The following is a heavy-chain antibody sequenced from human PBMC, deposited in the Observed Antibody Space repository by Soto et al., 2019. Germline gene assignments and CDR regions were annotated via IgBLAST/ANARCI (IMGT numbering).Heavy chain of an antibody. CDR2: IYYSGST. D-gene: IGHD6-19*01. CDR1: GGSISSGGYY. J-gene: IGHJ4*02. V-gene: IGHV4-31*03. Sequence: SETLSLTCTVSGGSISSGGYYWSWIRQHPGKGLEWIGYIYYSGSTYYNPSLKSRVTISVDTSKNQFSLKLSSVTAADTAVYYCARETAAVAGTFDYWGQGTLVTVSS. CDR3: ARETAAVAGTFDY.